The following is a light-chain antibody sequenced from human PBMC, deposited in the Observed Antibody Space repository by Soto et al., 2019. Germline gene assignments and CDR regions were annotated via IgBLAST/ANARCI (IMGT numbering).Light chain of an antibody. J-gene: IGKJ1*01. V-gene: IGKV3-20*01. CDR1: QSVSSSY. CDR2: GAS. CDR3: QQYGTSPWT. Sequence: EIVLTQSPGTLSLSPGERATLSCRASQSVSSSYFAWDQQQPGQSPSLLIHGASGRATGIPDRFSGSGSGTDFTLTITILEPEDLAVYYCQQYGTSPWTFGQGSKVDIK.